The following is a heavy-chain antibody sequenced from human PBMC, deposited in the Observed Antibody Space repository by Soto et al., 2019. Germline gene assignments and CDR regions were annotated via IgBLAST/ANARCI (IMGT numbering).Heavy chain of an antibody. Sequence: SETLSLTCAVYGGSFSGYYWSWIRQPPGKGLEWIGEINHSGSTNYNPSLKSRVTISVDTSKNQFSLTLSSVTAADTAVYYCARGPAGRSFDYWGQGTLVTVSS. CDR2: INHSGST. J-gene: IGHJ4*02. V-gene: IGHV4-34*01. CDR3: ARGPAGRSFDY. CDR1: GGSFSGYY. D-gene: IGHD6-19*01.